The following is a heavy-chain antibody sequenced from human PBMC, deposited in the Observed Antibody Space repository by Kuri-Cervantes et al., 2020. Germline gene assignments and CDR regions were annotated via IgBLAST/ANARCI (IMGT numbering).Heavy chain of an antibody. CDR2: IYSGGST. CDR1: GFSFSSYG. CDR3: ARDNWHYVSYFDL. V-gene: IGHV3-66*01. J-gene: IGHJ4*02. D-gene: IGHD1-7*01. Sequence: GESLKISCAASGFSFSSYGMSWVRQAPGKGLEWVSVIYSGGSTYYADSVKGRFTISRDNAKNSLYLQMNSLRAEDTAVYYCARDNWHYVSYFDLWGQGTLVTVSS.